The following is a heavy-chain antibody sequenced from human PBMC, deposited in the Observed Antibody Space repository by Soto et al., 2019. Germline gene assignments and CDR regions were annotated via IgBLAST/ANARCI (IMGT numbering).Heavy chain of an antibody. CDR1: GYSFTDHY. CDR3: AKSDGAEENDAFDI. D-gene: IGHD3-16*01. V-gene: IGHV1-2*04. CDR2: INPNSGGT. Sequence: QVRLVQSGPEVRKPGASVKISCEASGYSFTDHYLHWVRQAPGHGLEWMGWINPNSGGTNYAQKFQDWISITRDKALSTVYMDLSSLRSEDTAMYYCAKSDGAEENDAFDIWGQGTMISVS. J-gene: IGHJ3*02.